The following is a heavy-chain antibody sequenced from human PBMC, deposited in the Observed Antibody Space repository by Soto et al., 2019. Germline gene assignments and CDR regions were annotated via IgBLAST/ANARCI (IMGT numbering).Heavy chain of an antibody. CDR3: AREIVVARGASYFDY. V-gene: IGHV3-7*04. D-gene: IGHD2-2*01. CDR2: IRQDGSEK. CDR1: GFTFSRNW. J-gene: IGHJ4*02. Sequence: GGSLRLSCVGSGFTFSRNWMTWVRQAPGKGLEWVGNIRQDGSEKNYVDSVKGRFTISRDNAKNSLYLQMNSLRAEDTAVYYCAREIVVARGASYFDYWGPGTLVTVSS.